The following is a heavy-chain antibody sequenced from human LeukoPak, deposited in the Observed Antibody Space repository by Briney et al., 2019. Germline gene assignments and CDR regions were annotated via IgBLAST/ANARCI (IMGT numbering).Heavy chain of an antibody. V-gene: IGHV3-48*01. D-gene: IGHD6-6*01. CDR3: AKDAPGIAARPSDFDY. Sequence: PGGSLRLSCAASGFTFSTYRMNWVRQAPGKGLEWVSYISSSGTTIYYADSVKGRFTISRDNAKNSLYLQMNSLRAEDTAVYYCAKDAPGIAARPSDFDYWGQGTLVTVSS. CDR1: GFTFSTYR. J-gene: IGHJ4*02. CDR2: ISSSGTTI.